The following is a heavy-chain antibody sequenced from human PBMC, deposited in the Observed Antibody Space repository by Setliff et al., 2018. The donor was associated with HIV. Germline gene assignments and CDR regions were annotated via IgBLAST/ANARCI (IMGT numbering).Heavy chain of an antibody. V-gene: IGHV4-59*08. CDR2: GYYSGIT. J-gene: IGHJ4*02. CDR3: ARSSRGSLRDLDY. Sequence: SETLSLTCTVSGGSISNYYWSWIRQPPGKGLEWIGCGYYSGITHYDPSLKSRVSISVDASKNQFSLRLDSVTVADTAVYFCARSSRGSLRDLDYWGPGTLVTVSS. D-gene: IGHD2-21*02. CDR1: GGSISNYY.